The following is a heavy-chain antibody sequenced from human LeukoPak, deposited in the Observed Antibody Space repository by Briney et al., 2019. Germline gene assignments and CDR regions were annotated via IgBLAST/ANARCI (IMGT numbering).Heavy chain of an antibody. CDR1: GFSLSTSGLG. CDR2: IYWHDDT. V-gene: IGHV2-5*01. D-gene: IGHD6-6*01. CDR3: ARHTEKLVLDY. Sequence: ESGPTLVNPTQTLTLTCTFSGFSLSTSGLGVGWIRQPPGKALEWLALIYWHDDTRYSPSLKRRLTITKATSKNQAVLTMTNLDPVDTAKYYCARHTEKLVLDYWGQGTLVTVSS. J-gene: IGHJ4*02.